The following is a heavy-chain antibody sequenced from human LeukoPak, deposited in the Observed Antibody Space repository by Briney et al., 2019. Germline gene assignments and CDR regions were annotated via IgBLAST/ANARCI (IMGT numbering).Heavy chain of an antibody. D-gene: IGHD4-17*01. J-gene: IGHJ2*01. CDR2: ISTDGSSA. CDR3: TRAGYLHYGDYRAYWYFDL. Sequence: PGGSLRLSCAASGFTFSRYWMHWVRQVPGEGLVWVSRISTDGSSASYAGSGKGRFIVSRDHAKNTPELQMNSLRAEDAAIYYCTRAGYLHYGDYRAYWYFDLWGRGTLVTVSS. V-gene: IGHV3-74*01. CDR1: GFTFSRYW.